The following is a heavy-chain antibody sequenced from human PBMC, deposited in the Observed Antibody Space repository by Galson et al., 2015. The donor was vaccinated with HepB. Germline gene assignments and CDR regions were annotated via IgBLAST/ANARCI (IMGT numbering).Heavy chain of an antibody. V-gene: IGHV3-23*01. CDR3: VEDGIMVCNNPYQPPF. CDR2: ITSNGSRT. CDR1: GFTFSSYD. Sequence: SLRLSCAASGFTFSSYDMTWVRQAPGKGLEWISSITSNGSRTFYTNSVKGRFTISRDNSRNTVLLQLSSLRPEDTAVYYCVEDGIMVCNNPYQPPFWGQGTLVSVSS. J-gene: IGHJ4*02. D-gene: IGHD2-8*01.